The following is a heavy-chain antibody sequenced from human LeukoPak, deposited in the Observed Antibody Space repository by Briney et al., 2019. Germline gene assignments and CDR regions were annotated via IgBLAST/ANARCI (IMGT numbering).Heavy chain of an antibody. CDR3: ASYYDFWSGYYPHFDY. CDR2: IYTSGST. Sequence: SETLSLTCTVSGGSISSYYWSWIRQPAGKGLEWIGRIYTSGSTNYNPSLKSRVTMSVDTSKNQFSLKLSSVTAADTAVYYCASYYDFWSGYYPHFDYWGQGTLVTVSS. D-gene: IGHD3-3*01. V-gene: IGHV4-4*07. CDR1: GGSISSYY. J-gene: IGHJ4*02.